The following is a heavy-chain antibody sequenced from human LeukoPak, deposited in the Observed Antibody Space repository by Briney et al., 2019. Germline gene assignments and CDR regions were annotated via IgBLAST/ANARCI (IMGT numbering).Heavy chain of an antibody. J-gene: IGHJ6*02. D-gene: IGHD6-19*01. CDR2: INPDGSER. V-gene: IGHV3-7*03. CDR3: TRDLAAVPGPRMDV. CDR1: GFSSSSYY. Sequence: PGGSLRLSCAASGFSSSSYYMSWVRQAPGKGLEWVALINPDGSERYYVDSVKGRFTISRDNAKNSLYLQMDSLRDDDTAMYFCTRDLAAVPGPRMDVWGQGTTVTVSS.